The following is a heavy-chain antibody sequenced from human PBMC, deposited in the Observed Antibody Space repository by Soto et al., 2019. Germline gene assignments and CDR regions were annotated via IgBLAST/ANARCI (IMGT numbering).Heavy chain of an antibody. V-gene: IGHV4-31*03. Sequence: SETLSLTCTVSGGSISSGGYYWSWIRQHPGKGLEWIGYIYYSGSTYYNPSLKSRVTISVDTSKNQFSLKLSSVTAADTAVYYCARICSGGSCPNWGQGTLVTVSS. J-gene: IGHJ4*02. D-gene: IGHD2-15*01. CDR1: GGSISSGGYY. CDR2: IYYSGST. CDR3: ARICSGGSCPN.